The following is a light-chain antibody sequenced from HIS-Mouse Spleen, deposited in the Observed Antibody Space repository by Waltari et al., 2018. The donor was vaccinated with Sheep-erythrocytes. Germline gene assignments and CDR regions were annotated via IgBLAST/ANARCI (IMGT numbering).Light chain of an antibody. CDR2: EDN. CDR3: QSYDSSNHGV. J-gene: IGLJ3*02. CDR1: SGSTASNY. Sequence: NFMLTQPHSVSESPGKTVTISCTRSSGSTASNYVQWYQQRPGSAPTTVIYEDNQRPSGVPDRFYGSIDSSSNSASLTISGLKTEDEADYYCQSYDSSNHGVFGGGTKLTVL. V-gene: IGLV6-57*04.